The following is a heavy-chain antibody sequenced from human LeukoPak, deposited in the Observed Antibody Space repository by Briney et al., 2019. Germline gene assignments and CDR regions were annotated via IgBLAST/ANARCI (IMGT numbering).Heavy chain of an antibody. D-gene: IGHD2-2*01. J-gene: IGHJ3*02. V-gene: IGHV1-69*04. CDR2: IIPILGIA. CDR3: ARDRYCSSTSCADGAFDI. Sequence: SVKVSCKASGGTFSSYTISWVRQAPGQGLEWMGRIIPILGIANYAQKFRGRVTITADKSTSTAYMELSSLRSEDTAVYYCARDRYCSSTSCADGAFDIWGQGTMVTVSS. CDR1: GGTFSSYT.